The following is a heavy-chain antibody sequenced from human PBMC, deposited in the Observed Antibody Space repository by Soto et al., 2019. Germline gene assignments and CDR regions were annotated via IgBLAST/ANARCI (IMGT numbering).Heavy chain of an antibody. CDR3: ARSPTGYCSGGSCFFVRGWFDP. CDR1: GYTLTSYA. D-gene: IGHD2-15*01. CDR2: INAGNGNT. V-gene: IGHV1-3*01. J-gene: IGHJ5*02. Sequence: ASVKVSCKASGYTLTSYAMHWVRQAPGQRLEWMGWINAGNGNTKYSQKFQGRVTITRDTSASTAYMELSSLRSEDTAVYYCARSPTGYCSGGSCFFVRGWFDPWGQGTLVTVSS.